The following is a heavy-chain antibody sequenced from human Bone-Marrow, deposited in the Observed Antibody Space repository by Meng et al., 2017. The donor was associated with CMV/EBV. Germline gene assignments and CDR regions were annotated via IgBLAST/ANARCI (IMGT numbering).Heavy chain of an antibody. CDR1: GYPFTSYY. V-gene: IGHV1-46*01. CDR2: INPSAGSA. Sequence: ASVKVSCKAPGYPFTSYYMHWVRQAPGQGLEWMGIINPSAGSASYAQKFQGRVTMTRDTSTSTVYMELSSLRSEDTAVYYCAKDYGRYSYAFDIWGQGTMVTVSS. J-gene: IGHJ3*02. CDR3: AKDYGRYSYAFDI. D-gene: IGHD3-10*01.